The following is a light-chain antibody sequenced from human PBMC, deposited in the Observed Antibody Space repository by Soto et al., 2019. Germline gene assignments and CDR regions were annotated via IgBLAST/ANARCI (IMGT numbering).Light chain of an antibody. CDR1: QSISSW. CDR3: QQSYSTPRT. V-gene: IGKV1-39*01. Sequence: DIQMTQSPSTLSATAGDRVTITCRASQSISSWLAWYQQKPGKAPKLLIYAASSLQSGVPSRFSGSGSGTDFTLAISSLQPEDFATYYCQQSYSTPRTFGQGTKVDIK. CDR2: AAS. J-gene: IGKJ1*01.